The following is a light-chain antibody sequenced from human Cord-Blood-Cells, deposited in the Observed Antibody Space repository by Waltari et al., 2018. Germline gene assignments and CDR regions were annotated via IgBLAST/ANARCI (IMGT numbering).Light chain of an antibody. J-gene: IGLJ2*01. Sequence: LVLTQSPSASASLGASVKLPCTLSSGHSSYAIAWHQQQPEKGPRYLMKLNSDGSHSKGDGIPDRFSGSSSGAERYLTISSLQSEDEADYYCQTWGTGIHVVFGGGTKLTVL. CDR3: QTWGTGIHVV. CDR1: SGHSSYA. V-gene: IGLV4-69*01. CDR2: LNSDGSH.